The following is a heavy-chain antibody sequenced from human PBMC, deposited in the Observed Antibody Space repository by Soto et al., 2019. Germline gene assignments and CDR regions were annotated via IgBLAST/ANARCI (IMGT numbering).Heavy chain of an antibody. D-gene: IGHD1-7*01. CDR3: AKERLELRLSWFDP. CDR1: GFTFSTYA. J-gene: IGHJ5*02. CDR2: ISGSGGNT. Sequence: GGSLRLSCAASGFTFSTYAMSWVRQAPGKGLEWVSVISGSGGNTYYAESVKGRFTISRDNSKNTLYLQMNSMRAEDTAVYYCAKERLELRLSWFDPWGQGTLVTVSS. V-gene: IGHV3-23*01.